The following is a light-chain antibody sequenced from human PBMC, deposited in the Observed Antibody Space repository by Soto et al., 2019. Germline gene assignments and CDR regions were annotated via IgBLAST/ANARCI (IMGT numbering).Light chain of an antibody. J-gene: IGKJ1*01. CDR1: QDIGGR. CDR2: KAS. V-gene: IGKV1-5*03. Sequence: DIQMTQSPSSVSASVGDRITITCRASQDIGGRLAWYQQKPGKAPKLLIHKASTLKSGVPSRFSGSGSGTEFTLTISSLQPDDFATYYCQHYNSYSETFGQGTKVDIK. CDR3: QHYNSYSET.